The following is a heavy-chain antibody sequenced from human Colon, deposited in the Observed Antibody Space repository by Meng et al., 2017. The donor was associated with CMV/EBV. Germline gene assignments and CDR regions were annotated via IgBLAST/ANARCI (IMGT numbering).Heavy chain of an antibody. CDR1: GYTFSDYY. CDR2: IRSDGSAT. J-gene: IGHJ4*02. CDR3: VRSSGWSLFDY. V-gene: IGHV1-2*02. Sequence: QVQLMQVGAGVKGPGASGKVSCNTSGYTFSDYYMHWVRQAPGQGLEWMGWIRSDGSATNYAQKFRGRVTMTRDASVSTAYMELSGLTSDDTAVYFCVRSSGWSLFDYWGPGALVTVSS. D-gene: IGHD6-19*01.